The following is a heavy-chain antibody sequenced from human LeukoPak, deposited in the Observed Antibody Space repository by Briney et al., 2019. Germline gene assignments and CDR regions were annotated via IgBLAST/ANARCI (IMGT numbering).Heavy chain of an antibody. J-gene: IGHJ4*02. CDR3: ARDPGIAARGGSGG. CDR1: GFTFSSYA. V-gene: IGHV3-21*01. Sequence: GGSLRLSCAASGFTFSSYAMSWVRQAPGKGLEWVSSISSSSSYIYYADSVKGRFTISRDNAKNSLYLQMNSLRAEDTAVYYCARDPGIAARGGSGGWGQGTLVTVSS. CDR2: ISSSSSYI. D-gene: IGHD6-6*01.